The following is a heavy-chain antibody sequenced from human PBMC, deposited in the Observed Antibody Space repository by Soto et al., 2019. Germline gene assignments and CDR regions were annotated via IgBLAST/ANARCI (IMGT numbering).Heavy chain of an antibody. Sequence: ASVKVSCKASGYTFSSYAMHWVRQAPGQGLEGMGWINAGYGNTKSSQKFQDRVTISRDTSASTAYMELTTLRSEDTAVYYCARDTGDGTFDFWGQGTMVTVSS. V-gene: IGHV1-3*01. CDR2: INAGYGNT. CDR1: GYTFSSYA. CDR3: ARDTGDGTFDF. D-gene: IGHD7-27*01. J-gene: IGHJ4*02.